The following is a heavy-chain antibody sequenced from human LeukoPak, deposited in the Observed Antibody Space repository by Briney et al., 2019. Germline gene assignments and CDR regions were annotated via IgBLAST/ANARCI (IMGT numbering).Heavy chain of an antibody. J-gene: IGHJ3*02. D-gene: IGHD6-13*01. Sequence: GGSLRLSCAASGFTFEDYAMHWVRQAPGKGLEWVSGISWNSGSIGYADSVKGRFTISRDNAKNSLYLQMNSLRAEDTALYYCAKDIGVAAAAFDAFDIWGQGTMVTVSS. V-gene: IGHV3-9*01. CDR1: GFTFEDYA. CDR2: ISWNSGSI. CDR3: AKDIGVAAAAFDAFDI.